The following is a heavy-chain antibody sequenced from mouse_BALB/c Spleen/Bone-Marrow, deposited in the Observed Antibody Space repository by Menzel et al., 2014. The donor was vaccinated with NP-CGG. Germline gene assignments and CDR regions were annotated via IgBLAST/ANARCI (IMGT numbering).Heavy chain of an antibody. CDR1: GYTFTDYW. D-gene: IGHD1-1*01. CDR3: AREDGSSPFAY. CDR2: IDTSDSYT. V-gene: IGHV1-69*01. J-gene: IGHJ3*01. Sequence: VQLQQSGPELVMPGASVKMSCKASGYTFTDYWMHWVKQRPGQGLEWIGAIDTSDSYTTYNQNFKDKATLTVDESSGTAYMQFSSLTSEDSAVYFCAREDGSSPFAYWGQGTLVTVSA.